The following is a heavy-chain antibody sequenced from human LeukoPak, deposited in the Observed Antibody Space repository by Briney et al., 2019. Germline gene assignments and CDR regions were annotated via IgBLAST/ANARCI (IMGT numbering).Heavy chain of an antibody. V-gene: IGHV3-15*01. CDR2: VKSKTDGGTT. CDR1: GFTFSSYE. D-gene: IGHD3-22*01. Sequence: GGSLRLSCAASGFTFSSYEMNWVRQAPGKGLEWVGRVKSKTDGGTTDYVAPVKGRFTISRDDSKNTLYLQMDSLNKEDTAVXYCTYDGYYFDYWGQGTQVTVSS. CDR3: TYDGYYFDY. J-gene: IGHJ4*02.